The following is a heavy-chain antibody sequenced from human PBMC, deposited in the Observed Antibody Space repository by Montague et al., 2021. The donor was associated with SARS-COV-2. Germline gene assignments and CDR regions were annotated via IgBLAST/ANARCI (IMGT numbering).Heavy chain of an antibody. V-gene: IGHV4-31*11. D-gene: IGHD3-22*01. CDR1: LESLISHY. Sequence: TLSLTCAVSLESLISHYCNGIRQHPGKGLEWIGYIYYSGSTYYNPSLKSRVTISVDTSKNQFSLKLSSVTAADTAVYYCASARITMIVVVDAFDIWGQGTMVTVSS. CDR2: IYYSGST. CDR3: ASARITMIVVVDAFDI. J-gene: IGHJ3*02.